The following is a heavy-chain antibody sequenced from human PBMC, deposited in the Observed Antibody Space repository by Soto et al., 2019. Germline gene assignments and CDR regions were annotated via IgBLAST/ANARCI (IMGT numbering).Heavy chain of an antibody. D-gene: IGHD5-18*01. V-gene: IGHV1-18*01. J-gene: IGHJ6*02. CDR1: GYTFSNFG. CDR3: ARDKGYGFGWSSSSGMDV. Sequence: QVQLVQSGAEVKRPGASVKVSCKASGYTFSNFGLSWVRQAPGQGLEWMGWISGYNGDANSAHKFQGRVTMTTDTSTTTAYMEVRSLTSDDTAVYYCARDKGYGFGWSSSSGMDVWGQGTTVTVSS. CDR2: ISGYNGDA.